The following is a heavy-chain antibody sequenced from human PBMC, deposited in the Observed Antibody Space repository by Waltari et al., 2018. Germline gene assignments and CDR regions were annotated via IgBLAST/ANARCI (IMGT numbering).Heavy chain of an antibody. D-gene: IGHD1-7*01. CDR2: IKQDGSEK. V-gene: IGHV3-7*03. J-gene: IGHJ4*02. CDR1: GFTFSSYW. Sequence: EVQLVESGGGLVQPGGSLRLSCAASGFTFSSYWMSWVRQAPGKGLEWVANIKQDGSEKYYVDSVKGRFTISRDNAKNSLYLQMNSLRAEDTAVYYCARDQGPGTTDFDYWGQGTLVTVSS. CDR3: ARDQGPGTTDFDY.